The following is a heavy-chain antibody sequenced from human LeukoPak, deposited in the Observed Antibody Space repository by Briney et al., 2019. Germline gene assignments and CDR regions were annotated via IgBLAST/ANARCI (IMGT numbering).Heavy chain of an antibody. CDR3: AREKGGYGDNDAFDI. CDR2: IRYGGSNK. V-gene: IGHV3-30*02. CDR1: GITFSSYA. Sequence: PGGSLRLSCAASGITFSSYAMHWVRHAPRKGLWRVVFIRYGGSNKYYPDALRGRFTISRDNSKTTLYLKMNGPRAEDTAVYYCAREKGGYGDNDAFDIWGQGTMVTVSS. J-gene: IGHJ3*02. D-gene: IGHD4-17*01.